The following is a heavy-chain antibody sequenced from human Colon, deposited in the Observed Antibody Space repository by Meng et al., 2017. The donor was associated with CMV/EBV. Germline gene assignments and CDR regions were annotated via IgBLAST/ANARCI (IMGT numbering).Heavy chain of an antibody. V-gene: IGHV3-74*01. J-gene: IGHJ3*02. CDR1: GFAFSSYW. CDR3: AKDILEQLVEEGNAFDI. D-gene: IGHD6-6*01. CDR2: INSDGTIR. Sequence: GESLKISCAASGFAFSSYWIHWVRQAPGKGLVWVSRINSDGTIRSSADSVKGRFTISRDNAKNSLYLQMNSLRAEDTALYYCAKDILEQLVEEGNAFDIWGQGTMVTVSS.